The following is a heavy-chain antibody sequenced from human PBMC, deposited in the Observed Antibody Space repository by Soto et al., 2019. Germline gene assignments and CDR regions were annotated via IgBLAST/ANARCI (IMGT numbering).Heavy chain of an antibody. CDR3: ASGYGDYGSGWFDP. J-gene: IGHJ5*02. Sequence: SETLSLTCTVSGGSISSYYWSWIRQPPGNGLEWIGYIYYSGSTNYNPSLKSRVTISVDTSKNQFSLKLSSVTAADTAVYYCASGYGDYGSGWFDPWGQGTLVTVSS. CDR2: IYYSGST. D-gene: IGHD4-17*01. CDR1: GGSISSYY. V-gene: IGHV4-59*01.